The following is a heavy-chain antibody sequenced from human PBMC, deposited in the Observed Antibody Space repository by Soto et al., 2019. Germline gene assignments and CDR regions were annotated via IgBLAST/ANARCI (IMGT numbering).Heavy chain of an antibody. CDR2: INKDGSKK. V-gene: IGHV3-7*01. D-gene: IGHD2-2*01. CDR1: GFTFSSYW. Sequence: GGSLRLSCAASGFTFSSYWMHWVRQAPGKGLVWVANINKDGSKKNYADSVKGRFTISRDNAKNSLYLQMNSLRAEDTAVYYCARDTRYCSSTSCYYNWFDPWGQGPLVTVSS. J-gene: IGHJ5*02. CDR3: ARDTRYCSSTSCYYNWFDP.